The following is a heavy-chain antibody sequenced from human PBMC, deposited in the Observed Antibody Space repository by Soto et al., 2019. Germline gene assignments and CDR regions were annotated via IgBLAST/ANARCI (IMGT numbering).Heavy chain of an antibody. CDR3: ASTYGSGYRAFDS. V-gene: IGHV1-69*02. D-gene: IGHD3-10*01. CDR2: VNPILSMS. J-gene: IGHJ4*02. Sequence: QVQLVQSGAEVKSAGSSVKVSCKASGDTFNFYSINWVRQAPGLGLEWVGRVNPILSMSNYAQRFQVRVTXTXDXXTGTAYMELRSLRSEDTAIYYCASTYGSGYRAFDSWGQGALVTVSS. CDR1: GDTFNFYS.